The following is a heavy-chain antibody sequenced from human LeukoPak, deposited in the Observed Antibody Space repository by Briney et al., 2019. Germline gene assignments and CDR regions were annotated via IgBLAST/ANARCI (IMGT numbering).Heavy chain of an antibody. J-gene: IGHJ4*02. CDR2: ISGSGGST. CDR1: GFTFSSYA. D-gene: IGHD2-21*02. V-gene: IGHV3-23*01. CDR3: AKDIKASIVVVTAYDY. Sequence: GGSLRLSCAASGFTFSSYAMSWVRQAPGKGLEWVSAISGSGGSTYYADSVKGRFTISRDNSKNTLYLQMNSLRAEDTAVYYCAKDIKASIVVVTAYDYWGQGTLVTVSS.